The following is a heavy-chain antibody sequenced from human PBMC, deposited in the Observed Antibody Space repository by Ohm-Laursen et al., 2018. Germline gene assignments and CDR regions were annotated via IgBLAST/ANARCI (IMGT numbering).Heavy chain of an antibody. Sequence: ATVKISCKASGYTFTSYGISWVRQAPGQGLEWMGWISAYNGNTNYAQKLQGRVTMTTDASTSTVYMELRSLRADDTAVYYCARGSHTPLFDYWGQGTLVTVSS. J-gene: IGHJ4*02. D-gene: IGHD2-15*01. V-gene: IGHV1-18*01. CDR3: ARGSHTPLFDY. CDR2: ISAYNGNT. CDR1: GYTFTSYG.